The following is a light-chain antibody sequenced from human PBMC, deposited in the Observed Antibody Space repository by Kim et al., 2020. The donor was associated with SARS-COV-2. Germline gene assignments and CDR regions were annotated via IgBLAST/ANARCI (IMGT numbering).Light chain of an antibody. CDR3: QQYGGFPIT. CDR2: DAS. V-gene: IGKV3-20*01. J-gene: IGKJ5*01. CDR1: QSFSTTY. Sequence: SPGQRATLSGRASQSFSTTYLAWYQQKPGQAPRLLIYDASRRATGIPDRFSGSGSGTDFTLTISRLEPEDFAVYYCQQYGGFPITFGQGTRLEIK.